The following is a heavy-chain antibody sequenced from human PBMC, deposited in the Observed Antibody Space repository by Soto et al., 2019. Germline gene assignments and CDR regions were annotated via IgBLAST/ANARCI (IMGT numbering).Heavy chain of an antibody. V-gene: IGHV1-2*04. Sequence: GASVKVSCKASGYTFTGYYMHWVRQAPGQGLEWMGWINPNSGGTNYAQKFQGWVTMTRDTSISTAYMELSRLRSDDTAVYYCARPYYGSSQFAFDIWGQGTTVTVSS. CDR3: ARPYYGSSQFAFDI. CDR2: INPNSGGT. CDR1: GYTFTGYY. J-gene: IGHJ3*02. D-gene: IGHD3-10*01.